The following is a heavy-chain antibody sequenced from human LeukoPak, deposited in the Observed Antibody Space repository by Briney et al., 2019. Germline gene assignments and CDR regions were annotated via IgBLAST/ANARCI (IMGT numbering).Heavy chain of an antibody. J-gene: IGHJ4*02. V-gene: IGHV3-30*04. CDR3: ARDGGYDY. CDR2: ISYDGSYT. CDR1: GFSFSGYS. D-gene: IGHD5-12*01. Sequence: PGGSLRLSCAASGFSFSGYSMHWVRQALGKGLEWVALISYDGSYTYYAESVKGRFTVSRDNSRNILYVQMNSLRTDDTAVYYCARDGGYDYWGQGTLVTVSS.